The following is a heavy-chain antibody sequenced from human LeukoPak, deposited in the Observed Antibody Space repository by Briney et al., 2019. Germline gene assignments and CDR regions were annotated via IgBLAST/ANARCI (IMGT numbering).Heavy chain of an antibody. CDR3: ARVHCSGGSCYPSRYFQH. CDR1: GYTFTSYG. D-gene: IGHD2-15*01. CDR2: ISAYNGNT. V-gene: IGHV1-18*01. J-gene: IGHJ1*01. Sequence: GASGKVSCKASGYTFTSYGISWVRQAPGQGLEWMGWISAYNGNTNYAQKLQGRVTMTTDTSTSTAYMELRSLRSDDTAVYYCARVHCSGGSCYPSRYFQHWGQGTLVTVSS.